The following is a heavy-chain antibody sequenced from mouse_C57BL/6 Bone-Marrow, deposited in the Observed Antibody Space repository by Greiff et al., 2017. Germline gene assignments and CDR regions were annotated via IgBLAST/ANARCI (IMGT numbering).Heavy chain of an antibody. V-gene: IGHV1-9*01. CDR1: GYTFTGYW. J-gene: IGHJ3*01. Sequence: QVQLKESGAELMKPGASVKLSCKATGYTFTGYWIEWVKQRPGHGLEWIGEILPGSGSTNYNEKFKGKATFAADTSSNTAYMQLSSLTTDDSAIFDGARGIYYDLGFAYWGQGTLVTVSA. CDR3: ARGIYYDLGFAY. D-gene: IGHD2-4*01. CDR2: ILPGSGST.